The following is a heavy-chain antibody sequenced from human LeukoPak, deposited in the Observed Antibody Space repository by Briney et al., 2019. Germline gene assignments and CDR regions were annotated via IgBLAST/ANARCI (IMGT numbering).Heavy chain of an antibody. CDR2: IIPIFGTA. D-gene: IGHD5-12*01. CDR1: GGTFSSYA. CDR3: ASGIDSGYVHHDAFDI. Sequence: SVKVSCKASGGTFSSYAISWVRQAPGQGLEWMGGIIPIFGTANHAQKFQGRVTITADESTSTAYMELSSLRSEDTAVYYCASGIDSGYVHHDAFDIWGQGTMVTVSS. V-gene: IGHV1-69*01. J-gene: IGHJ3*02.